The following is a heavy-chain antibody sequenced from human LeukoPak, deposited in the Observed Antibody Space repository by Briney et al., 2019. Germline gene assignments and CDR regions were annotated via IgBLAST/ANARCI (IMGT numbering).Heavy chain of an antibody. CDR1: GGSISSYY. CDR2: IYYSGST. CDR3: ARVAAAGMI. D-gene: IGHD6-13*01. J-gene: IGHJ4*02. V-gene: IGHV4-59*01. Sequence: SETLSLTCTVSGGSISSYYWSWIRQPPGKGLEWIGYIYYSGSTNYNPSLKSRISISVDTSKNQFSLKLSSVTAADTAVYYCARVAAAGMIWGQGTLVTVSS.